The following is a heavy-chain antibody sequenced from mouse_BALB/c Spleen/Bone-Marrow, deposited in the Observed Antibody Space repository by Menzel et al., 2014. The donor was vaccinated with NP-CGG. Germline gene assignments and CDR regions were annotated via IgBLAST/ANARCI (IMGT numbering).Heavy chain of an antibody. CDR3: ARGGLDFDY. D-gene: IGHD3-3*01. V-gene: IGHV3-1*02. CDR2: IHYSGGA. CDR1: GCSITSGYT. J-gene: IGHJ2*01. Sequence: VQLKQSGPDLVRPSQSLSLTCTVTGCSITSGYTWHWIRQFPGNKLEWMGDIHYSGGANYNPSLKSRISITRDTSKNHFFLQLNSVTTEDTATYYCARGGLDFDYWGQGATLTVSS.